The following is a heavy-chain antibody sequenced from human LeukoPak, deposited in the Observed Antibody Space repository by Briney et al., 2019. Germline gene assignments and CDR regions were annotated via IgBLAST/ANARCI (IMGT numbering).Heavy chain of an antibody. CDR2: ITSSSSYI. D-gene: IGHD6-19*01. Sequence: PGGSLRLSCAASGFTFRSYNMNWVRQAPGKGLEWVSSITSSSSYIYYADSVKGRFTISRDNAKNSLYLQMNSLRAEDTAVYYCARDPSVAVAGTANYWGQGTLVTVSS. CDR1: GFTFRSYN. J-gene: IGHJ4*02. V-gene: IGHV3-21*01. CDR3: ARDPSVAVAGTANY.